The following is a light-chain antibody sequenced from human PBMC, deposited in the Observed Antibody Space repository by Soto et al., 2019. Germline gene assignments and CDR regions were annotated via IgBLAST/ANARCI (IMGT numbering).Light chain of an antibody. CDR1: QSISSY. V-gene: IGKV1-39*01. Sequence: DIQMTQSPSSLSASVGDRVTITCRASQSISSYLNWYQQKPAKAPKLLIYAASSLQSGVPSRFSGSGSRTDFSLTISSLQPEDFATYYCQQSYSTPITFGQGTRLEIK. J-gene: IGKJ5*01. CDR2: AAS. CDR3: QQSYSTPIT.